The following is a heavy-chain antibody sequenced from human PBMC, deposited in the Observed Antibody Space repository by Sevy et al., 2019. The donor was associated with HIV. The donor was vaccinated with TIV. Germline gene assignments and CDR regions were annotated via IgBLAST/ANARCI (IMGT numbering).Heavy chain of an antibody. J-gene: IGHJ4*02. Sequence: SETLSLTCAVYGGSFSGYYWSWIRQPPGKGLEWIGEISHSGSTNYNPSLKSRVTISVDTSKNQFSLKLSSVTAADTAVYYCASRLIVVVAAIGERYFDYWGQGTLVTVSS. V-gene: IGHV4-34*01. D-gene: IGHD2-15*01. CDR3: ASRLIVVVAAIGERYFDY. CDR1: GGSFSGYY. CDR2: ISHSGST.